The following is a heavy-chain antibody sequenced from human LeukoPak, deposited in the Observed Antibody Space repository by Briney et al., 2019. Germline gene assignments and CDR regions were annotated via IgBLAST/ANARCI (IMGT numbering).Heavy chain of an antibody. CDR3: VRDKIEGATNFDY. Sequence: GGSLRLSCAASGFTFSNYAMSWVRQAPGKGLEWVANIKQDGSEKYYVDSVKGRSTISRDNAKNSLYLQMNSLRAEDTAVYYCVRDKIEGATNFDYWGQGTLVTVSS. V-gene: IGHV3-7*03. CDR1: GFTFSNYA. J-gene: IGHJ4*02. CDR2: IKQDGSEK. D-gene: IGHD1-26*01.